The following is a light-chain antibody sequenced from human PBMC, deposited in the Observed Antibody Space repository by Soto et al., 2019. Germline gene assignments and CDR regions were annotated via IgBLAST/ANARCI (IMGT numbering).Light chain of an antibody. CDR1: QSVSSSY. CDR2: SAS. V-gene: IGKV3-20*01. Sequence: EIVLTQSPGTLSLSPGERATLSCRASQSVSSSYLAWYQQKPGQAPRLLIYSASSRATGIPDRFSGSGSGTDFTLTISRLEPEDFAVYYCQQYGPSPYTFAQVTKLDIK. J-gene: IGKJ2*01. CDR3: QQYGPSPYT.